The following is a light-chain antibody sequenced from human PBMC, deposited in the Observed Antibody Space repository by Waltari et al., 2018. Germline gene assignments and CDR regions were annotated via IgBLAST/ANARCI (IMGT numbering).Light chain of an antibody. CDR1: SSNIENNY. Sequence: QYVLTQPPSTSGTPGQAVTISCSGSSSNIENNYVYWYQQLPGTAPKLLVYWNNRRPSGLTDRFFASKSGTSASLAISGLRSEDEGDYYCLAWDASLSGWVFGGGTKVTVL. CDR2: WNN. V-gene: IGLV1-47*01. J-gene: IGLJ3*02. CDR3: LAWDASLSGWV.